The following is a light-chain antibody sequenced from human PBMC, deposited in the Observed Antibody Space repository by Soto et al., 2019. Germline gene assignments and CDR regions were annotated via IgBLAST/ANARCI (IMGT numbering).Light chain of an antibody. V-gene: IGLV1-44*01. Sequence: QAVVTQPPSVSGTPGQRVTISCSGSGSNIGSNTVNWYQQLPGTAPKLLIYSNNQRPCGVPDRFSGSKSGTSASLAISGLQAEDEADYYCATWDDSLNVVFGGGTKLTVL. CDR3: ATWDDSLNVV. J-gene: IGLJ2*01. CDR1: GSNIGSNT. CDR2: SNN.